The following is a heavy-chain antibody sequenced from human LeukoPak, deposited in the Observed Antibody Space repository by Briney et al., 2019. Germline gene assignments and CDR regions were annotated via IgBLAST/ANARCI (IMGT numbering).Heavy chain of an antibody. J-gene: IGHJ6*02. D-gene: IGHD3-9*01. CDR1: GFTVSSNY. CDR3: ARALTGYYSAYYYYGMDV. Sequence: GGSLRLSCAASGFTVSSNYMSWVRQAPGKGLEWVSVIYSGGSPYYADSVKGRFTISRDNSKNTLYLQMNSLRAEDTAVYYCARALTGYYSAYYYYGMDVWGQGTTVIVSS. CDR2: IYSGGSP. V-gene: IGHV3-53*01.